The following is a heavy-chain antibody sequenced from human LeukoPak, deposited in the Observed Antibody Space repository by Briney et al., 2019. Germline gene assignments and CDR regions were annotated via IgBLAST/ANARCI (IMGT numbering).Heavy chain of an antibody. CDR1: GYSISSGYY. V-gene: IGHV4-38-2*02. CDR2: IYHNGDS. J-gene: IGHJ6*03. CDR3: AREGPYYYYYMDV. Sequence: SETLSLTCAVSGYSISSGYYWGWIRQPPGEGLEWIASIYHNGDSYYNSSLKSRVTISVDTSKNQFSLKLSSVTAADTAVYYCAREGPYYYYYMDVWGKGTTVTVSS.